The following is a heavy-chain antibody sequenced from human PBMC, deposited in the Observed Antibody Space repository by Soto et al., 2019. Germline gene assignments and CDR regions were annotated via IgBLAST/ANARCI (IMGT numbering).Heavy chain of an antibody. CDR1: GGTFSSYA. CDR2: IIPIFGTA. Sequence: SVKVSCKASGGTFSSYAISWVRQAPGQGLEWMGGIIPIFGTATYAQKFQGRVTITADEATSTAYIELSSLRSEDTAVYHRARAAVVVPAAIIYYYYGMDVWGEGTTVTVS. J-gene: IGHJ6*02. D-gene: IGHD2-2*02. V-gene: IGHV1-69*13. CDR3: ARAAVVVPAAIIYYYYGMDV.